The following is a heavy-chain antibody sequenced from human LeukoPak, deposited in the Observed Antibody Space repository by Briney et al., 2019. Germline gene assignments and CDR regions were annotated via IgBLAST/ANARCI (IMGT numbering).Heavy chain of an antibody. CDR1: GFTFSSYG. Sequence: PGGSLRLSCAASGFTFSSYGMHWVRQAPGKGLEWVAVISYDGSNKYYADSVKGRFTISRDNSKNTLYLQMNSLRAEDTAVYYCAKGRSFRQGLPFDYWGQGTLVTVSS. CDR3: AKGRSFRQGLPFDY. J-gene: IGHJ4*02. CDR2: ISYDGSNK. D-gene: IGHD5/OR15-5a*01. V-gene: IGHV3-30*18.